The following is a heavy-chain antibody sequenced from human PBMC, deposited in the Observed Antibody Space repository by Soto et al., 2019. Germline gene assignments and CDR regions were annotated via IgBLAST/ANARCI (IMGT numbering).Heavy chain of an antibody. V-gene: IGHV1-69*02. Sequence: QVQLVQSGAEVKKPGSSVKVSCKASGFTFSTYTITWVRQAPGQGLEWMGKIIPIVDIAHYAQKFQGRVTITADKSTSTSYMELSSLRSEDTAVYSCAMDYYYGSGSSMDLFDYWGQGTLVTVSS. CDR3: AMDYYYGSGSSMDLFDY. J-gene: IGHJ4*02. D-gene: IGHD3-10*01. CDR2: IIPIVDIA. CDR1: GFTFSTYT.